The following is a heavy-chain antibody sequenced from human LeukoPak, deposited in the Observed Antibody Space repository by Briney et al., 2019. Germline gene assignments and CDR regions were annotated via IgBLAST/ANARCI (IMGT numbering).Heavy chain of an antibody. V-gene: IGHV3-7*01. CDR1: GFIFSSYW. CDR3: ARCDSSGYYFYYYYYMDV. CDR2: IKQDGSEK. J-gene: IGHJ6*03. Sequence: GGSLRLSCAASGFIFSSYWMSWVRQAPGKGLEWVANIKQDGSEKYYVDSVKGRFTISRDNAKNSLYLQMNSLRAEDTAVYYCARCDSSGYYFYYYYYMDVWGKGTTVTVSS. D-gene: IGHD3-22*01.